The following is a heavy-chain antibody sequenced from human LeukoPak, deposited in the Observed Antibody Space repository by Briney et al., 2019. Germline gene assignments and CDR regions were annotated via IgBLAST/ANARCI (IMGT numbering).Heavy chain of an antibody. V-gene: IGHV3-48*03. CDR2: IDSSGITI. CDR3: ARDSVGDLLDY. CDR1: GFPFSSYE. D-gene: IGHD4-17*01. Sequence: GGSPRPSCEGSGFPFSSYEMNWLRQAPGKGLEWVSHIDSSGITIYYADSVKGRFTISRDNAKNSIYLQMDSLRVEDTAIYYCARDSVGDLLDYWGQGTPVTVSS. J-gene: IGHJ4*02.